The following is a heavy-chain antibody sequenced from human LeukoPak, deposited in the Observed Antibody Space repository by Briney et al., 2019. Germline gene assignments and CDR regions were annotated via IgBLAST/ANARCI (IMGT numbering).Heavy chain of an antibody. CDR2: INPSGGST. D-gene: IGHD2-21*02. CDR1: GYTFTSYY. J-gene: IGHJ4*02. Sequence: GASVKVSCKASGYTFTSYYMHWVRQAPGQGREWMGIINPSGGSTSYAQKFQGRVTMTRDTSTSTVYMELSSLRSEDTAVYYCASQTAYCGGDCYGTSSFDYWGQGTLVTVSS. CDR3: ASQTAYCGGDCYGTSSFDY. V-gene: IGHV1-46*01.